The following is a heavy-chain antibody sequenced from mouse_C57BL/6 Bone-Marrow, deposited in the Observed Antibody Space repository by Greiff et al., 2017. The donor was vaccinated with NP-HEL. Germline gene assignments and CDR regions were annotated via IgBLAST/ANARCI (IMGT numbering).Heavy chain of an antibody. Sequence: EVKLMESGPGLVKPSQSLSLTCSVTGYSITSGYYWNWIRQFPGNKLEWMGYISYDGSNNYNPSLKNRISITRDTSKNQFFLKLNSVTTEDTATYYCARERLPGWFAYWGQGTLVTVSA. CDR1: GYSITSGYY. CDR3: ARERLPGWFAY. CDR2: ISYDGSN. V-gene: IGHV3-6*01. J-gene: IGHJ3*01. D-gene: IGHD3-2*02.